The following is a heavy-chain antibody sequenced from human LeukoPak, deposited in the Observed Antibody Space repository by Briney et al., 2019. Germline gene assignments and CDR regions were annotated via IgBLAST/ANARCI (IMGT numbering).Heavy chain of an antibody. J-gene: IGHJ6*02. CDR2: IYYSGST. CDR3: AREASITMVRGPPYYYGMDV. CDR1: GRSIISYY. D-gene: IGHD3-10*01. V-gene: IGHV4-59*01. Sequence: SETLSLTCTVSGRSIISYYWSWIRQPPGKGLEWIRYIYYSGSTNYNPSLKSRVTISVDTSKNQFSLKLSSVTAADTAVYYCAREASITMVRGPPYYYGMDVWGQGTTVTVSS.